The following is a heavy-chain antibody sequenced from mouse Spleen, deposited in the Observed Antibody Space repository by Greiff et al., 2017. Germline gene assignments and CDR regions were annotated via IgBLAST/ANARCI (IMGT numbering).Heavy chain of an antibody. CDR2: ISSGGGNT. V-gene: IGHV5-9-3*01. CDR3: ARRDYYGSSYLFAY. Sequence: EVQVVESGGGLVKLGGSLKLSCAASGFTFSSYAMSWVRQTPEKRLEWVATISSGGGNTYYPDSVKGRFTISRDNAKNTLYLQMSSLKSEDTAMYYCARRDYYGSSYLFAYWGQGTLVTVSA. D-gene: IGHD1-1*01. J-gene: IGHJ3*01. CDR1: GFTFSSYA.